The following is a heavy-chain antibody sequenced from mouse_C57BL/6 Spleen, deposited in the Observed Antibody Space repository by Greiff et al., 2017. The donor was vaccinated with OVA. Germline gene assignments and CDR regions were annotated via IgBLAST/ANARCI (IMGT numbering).Heavy chain of an antibody. D-gene: IGHD2-5*01. Sequence: VQLQQSGAELVRPGASVTLSCKASGYTFTDYEMHWVKQTPVHGLEWIGAIDPETGGTAYNQKFKGKAILTADKSSSTAYMELRSLTSEDSAVYYCTRYDYRNYEGFAYWGQGTLVTVSA. CDR1: GYTFTDYE. CDR3: TRYDYRNYEGFAY. V-gene: IGHV1-15*01. CDR2: IDPETGGT. J-gene: IGHJ3*01.